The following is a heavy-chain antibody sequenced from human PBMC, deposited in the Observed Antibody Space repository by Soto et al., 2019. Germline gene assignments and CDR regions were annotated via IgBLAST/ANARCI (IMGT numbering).Heavy chain of an antibody. D-gene: IGHD2-2*02. Sequence: SETLSLTCAVYGGSFSGYYWSWIRQPPGKGLEWIGEINHSGSTNYNPSLKSRVTISVDTSKNQFSLKLSSVTAADTAVYYCARVRPKTRYCSSTSCYRAGYYYGMYVWGQGTTVTVSS. CDR1: GGSFSGYY. CDR2: INHSGST. CDR3: ARVRPKTRYCSSTSCYRAGYYYGMYV. V-gene: IGHV4-34*01. J-gene: IGHJ6*02.